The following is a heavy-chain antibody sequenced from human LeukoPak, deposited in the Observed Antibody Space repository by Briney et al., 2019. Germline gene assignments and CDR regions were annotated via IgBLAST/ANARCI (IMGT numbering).Heavy chain of an antibody. D-gene: IGHD2-15*01. J-gene: IGHJ3*02. V-gene: IGHV3-74*01. CDR3: ARVDLVVAATYHAFDI. Sequence: PGGPRRLSCAAAGFTFSSYWMHWVRQAPGKGLVWVSRINSDGSSTTYADSVKGRFTISRDNAKNTLYLQMNSLRAEDTAVYYCARVDLVVAATYHAFDIWGQGTMVTVSS. CDR2: INSDGSST. CDR1: GFTFSSYW.